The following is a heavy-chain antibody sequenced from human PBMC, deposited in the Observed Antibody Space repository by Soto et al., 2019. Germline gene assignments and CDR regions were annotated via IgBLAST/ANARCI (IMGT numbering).Heavy chain of an antibody. D-gene: IGHD1-7*01. Sequence: ASVKVSCKASGGTFSSYAISWVRQAPGQGLEWMGGIIPIFGTANYAQKFQGRVTITADESTSTAYMELSSLRSEDTAVYYCAREPITGTTVYYYGMDVWGQGTSVT. CDR3: AREPITGTTVYYYGMDV. V-gene: IGHV1-69*13. J-gene: IGHJ6*02. CDR2: IIPIFGTA. CDR1: GGTFSSYA.